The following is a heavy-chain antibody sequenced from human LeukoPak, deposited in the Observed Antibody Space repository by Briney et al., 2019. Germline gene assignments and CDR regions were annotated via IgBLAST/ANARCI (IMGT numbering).Heavy chain of an antibody. J-gene: IGHJ4*02. V-gene: IGHV4-39*01. CDR1: GGSISSSSYY. Sequence: SETLSLACTVSGGSISSSSYYWGWIRQPPGKGLEWIGSIYYSGSTYYNPSLKSRVTISVGTSKNQFSLKLSSVTAADTAVYYCARRWGYYYDSSGYFVPDYWGQGTLVTVSS. CDR2: IYYSGST. CDR3: ARRWGYYYDSSGYFVPDY. D-gene: IGHD3-22*01.